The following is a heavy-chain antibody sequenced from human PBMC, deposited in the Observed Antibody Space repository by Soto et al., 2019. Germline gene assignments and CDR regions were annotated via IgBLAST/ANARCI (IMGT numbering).Heavy chain of an antibody. Sequence: SETLSLTCSVSFGSISISNWWSLVRQPPGKGLEWIGEIYHSGSTNYNPSLKSRVTISVDKSKNQFSLKLSSVTAADTAVYYCARDVGANYDHNWFDPWGQGTLVTVSS. CDR3: ARDVGANYDHNWFDP. D-gene: IGHD3-3*01. J-gene: IGHJ5*02. CDR2: IYHSGST. V-gene: IGHV4-4*02. CDR1: FGSISISNW.